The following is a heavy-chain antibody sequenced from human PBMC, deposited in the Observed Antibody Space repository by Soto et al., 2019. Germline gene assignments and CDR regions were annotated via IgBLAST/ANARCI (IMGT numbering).Heavy chain of an antibody. CDR1: GGSISSHC. V-gene: IGHV4-59*11. CDR3: ARDGREASGMDV. D-gene: IGHD1-26*01. Sequence: SQTRSLTCTVSGGSISSHCWSWVRQAPGKGLEWIGHIYYRGSTNYNPSLRSRSTISVDTSKNQFSLKLNSVTTADTAVYYCARDGREASGMDVWGQGTKVT. CDR2: IYYRGST. J-gene: IGHJ6*02.